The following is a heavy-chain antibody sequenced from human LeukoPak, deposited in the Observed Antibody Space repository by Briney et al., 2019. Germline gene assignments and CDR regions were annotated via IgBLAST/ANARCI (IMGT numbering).Heavy chain of an antibody. Sequence: GESLKISCKGSGYSFTSYWIGWVRQMPGKGLEWMGIIYPGDSDTRYSPSFQGQVTISADKSISTAYLQWSSLKASDTAMYYCAIPEGYSYGYDAKFDYWGQGTLVTVSS. CDR3: AIPEGYSYGYDAKFDY. CDR1: GYSFTSYW. V-gene: IGHV5-51*01. D-gene: IGHD5-18*01. J-gene: IGHJ4*02. CDR2: IYPGDSDT.